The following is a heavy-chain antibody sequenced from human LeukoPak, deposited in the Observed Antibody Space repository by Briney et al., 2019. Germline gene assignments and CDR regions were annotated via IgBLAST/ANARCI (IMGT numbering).Heavy chain of an antibody. CDR3: AKDQWVDDFWLRGGSLFDY. D-gene: IGHD3-3*01. CDR1: GFTFSSYS. CDR2: ISSSSSYI. V-gene: IGHV3-21*04. J-gene: IGHJ4*02. Sequence: GGSLRLSCAASGFTFSSYSMNWVRQAPGKGLEWVSSISSSSSYIYYADSVKGRFTISRDNAKNSLYLQMNSLRAEDTAVYYCAKDQWVDDFWLRGGSLFDYWGQGTLVTVSS.